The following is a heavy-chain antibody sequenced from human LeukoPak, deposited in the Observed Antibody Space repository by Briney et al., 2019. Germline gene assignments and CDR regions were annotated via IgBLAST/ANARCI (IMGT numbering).Heavy chain of an antibody. CDR3: ARDHYDSSGYPFDY. J-gene: IGHJ4*02. D-gene: IGHD3-22*01. CDR1: GDSISGSSYY. Sequence: SETLSLTCTVSGDSISGSSYYWGWIRQPPGNGLEWIGSTFYNGRTYYKPSLKSRVTISVDTSKNQFSLKLSSVTAADTAVYYCARDHYDSSGYPFDYWGQGTLVTVSS. CDR2: TFYNGRT. V-gene: IGHV4-39*07.